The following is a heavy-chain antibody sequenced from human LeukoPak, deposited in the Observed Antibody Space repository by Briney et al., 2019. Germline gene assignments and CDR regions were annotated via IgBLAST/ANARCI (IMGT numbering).Heavy chain of an antibody. J-gene: IGHJ4*02. CDR3: AREGTGMKRNY. D-gene: IGHD7-27*01. V-gene: IGHV3-7*01. Sequence: GGSLRLSCAASGFTFSSYWMSWVRQAPGKGLEWVANIKQDGSEKYYADSVKGRFTISRDNAKNSLYLQMNSLRAEDTAVYYCAREGTGMKRNYWGQGTLVTVSS. CDR1: GFTFSSYW. CDR2: IKQDGSEK.